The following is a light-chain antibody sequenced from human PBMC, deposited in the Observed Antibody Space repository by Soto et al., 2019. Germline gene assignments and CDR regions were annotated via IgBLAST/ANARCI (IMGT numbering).Light chain of an antibody. Sequence: VVTQEPSFSVSPGGTVTLTCGLSSGPVFTSSYPNWYQQTPGQAPRTLIFNTNTRSSGVPDRFSGSILGDKAALTITGAQADDDSYYYWLLYLGGGIWVFGGWTKLTVL. CDR1: SGPVFTSSY. CDR2: NTN. V-gene: IGLV8-61*01. J-gene: IGLJ3*02. CDR3: LLYLGGGIWV.